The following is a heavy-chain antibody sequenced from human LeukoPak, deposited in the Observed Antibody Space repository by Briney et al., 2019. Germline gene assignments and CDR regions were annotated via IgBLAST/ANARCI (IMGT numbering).Heavy chain of an antibody. CDR1: GFTFSSYG. Sequence: GGSLRLSCAASGFTFSSYGMHWVRQAPGKGLEWVAFIRYDGSNKYYADSVKGRFTISRDNSKNTLYLQMNSLRAEDTAVYYCAKDPGFGEFIFDYWGQGTLVTVSS. D-gene: IGHD3-10*01. CDR3: AKDPGFGEFIFDY. V-gene: IGHV3-30*02. CDR2: IRYDGSNK. J-gene: IGHJ4*02.